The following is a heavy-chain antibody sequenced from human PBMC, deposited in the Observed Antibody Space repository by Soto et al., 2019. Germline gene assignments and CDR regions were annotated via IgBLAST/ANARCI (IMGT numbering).Heavy chain of an antibody. Sequence: GGSLRLSCAASGFTFSSYAMSWVRQAPGKGLEWVSAISGSGGSTYYADSVKGRFTISRDNSKNTLYLQMNSLRAEDTAVYYCARGMYGSGSYYIGAAFDMWGQGTMVTVSS. CDR3: ARGMYGSGSYYIGAAFDM. CDR1: GFTFSSYA. V-gene: IGHV3-23*01. D-gene: IGHD3-10*01. CDR2: ISGSGGST. J-gene: IGHJ3*02.